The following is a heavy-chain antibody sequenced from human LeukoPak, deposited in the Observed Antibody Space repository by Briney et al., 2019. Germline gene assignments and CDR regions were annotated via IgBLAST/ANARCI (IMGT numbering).Heavy chain of an antibody. Sequence: TPGGSLRLSCAASGFSFSDNYMSWIRQAPGKGLEWVSYISNSGSYTNYPDSVKGRFTISRDNAKNSLYLQMNSLRDEDTGVYYCARARGAGPGGHYDYWGQGTLVTVSS. J-gene: IGHJ4*02. CDR2: ISNSGSYT. CDR3: ARARGAGPGGHYDY. V-gene: IGHV3-11*05. D-gene: IGHD6-19*01. CDR1: GFSFSDNY.